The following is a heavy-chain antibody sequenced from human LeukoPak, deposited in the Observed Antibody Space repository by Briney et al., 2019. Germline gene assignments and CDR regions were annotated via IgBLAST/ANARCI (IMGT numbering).Heavy chain of an antibody. CDR3: AKNTYYYDSSVNDF. D-gene: IGHD3-22*01. Sequence: GGSLRLSCAASGFTFSSYAMSWVRQAPGKGLEWVSAISGDGARTYYADSVKGRFTISRDNSKNTLDLQMNSLRAEDTAIYYCAKNTYYYDSSVNDFWGQGTLVTVSS. J-gene: IGHJ4*02. CDR2: ISGDGART. CDR1: GFTFSSYA. V-gene: IGHV3-23*01.